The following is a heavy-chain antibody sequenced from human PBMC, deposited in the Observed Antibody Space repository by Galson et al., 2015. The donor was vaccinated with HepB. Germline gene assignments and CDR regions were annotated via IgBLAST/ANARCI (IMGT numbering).Heavy chain of an antibody. D-gene: IGHD4/OR15-4a*01. V-gene: IGHV4-4*02. Sequence: SLTCAVSGGSISSSNWWSWVRQPPGKGLEWIGEIYHSGSTNYNPSLKSRVTISVDKSKNQFSLKLSSVTAADTAVYYCASGAPGRTGGYFDYWGQGTLVTVSS. CDR3: ASGAPGRTGGYFDY. J-gene: IGHJ4*02. CDR2: IYHSGST. CDR1: GGSISSSNW.